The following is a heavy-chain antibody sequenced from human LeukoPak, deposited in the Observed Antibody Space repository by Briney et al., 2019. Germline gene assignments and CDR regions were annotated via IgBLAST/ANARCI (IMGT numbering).Heavy chain of an antibody. V-gene: IGHV4-59*08. CDR3: ATYTIAAGGYYYYGMDV. J-gene: IGHJ6*02. CDR2: ISYSGNT. D-gene: IGHD6-13*01. CDR1: GGSISSYY. Sequence: SETLSLTCTVSGGSISSYYWNWIRQPPGKGLEWLGYISYSGNTNYNPSLKSRVTISVDTSKNQFSLKLSSVTAADTAVYFCATYTIAAGGYYYYGMDVWGQGTTVTVSS.